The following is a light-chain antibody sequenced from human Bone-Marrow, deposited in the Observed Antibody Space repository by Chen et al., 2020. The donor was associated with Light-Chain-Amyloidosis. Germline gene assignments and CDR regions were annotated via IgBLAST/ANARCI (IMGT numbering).Light chain of an antibody. CDR2: RDT. Sequence: SYELPQPPSVSVSPGQTARITCSGDDLPTKYAYWYQQKPGQAPVLVIHRDTERPSGISDRFSGSSSGTTATMTISGVQAEDEADYHWQSADSSGTYEVIFGGGTKLTVL. CDR1: DLPTKY. V-gene: IGLV3-25*03. CDR3: QSADSSGTYEVI. J-gene: IGLJ2*01.